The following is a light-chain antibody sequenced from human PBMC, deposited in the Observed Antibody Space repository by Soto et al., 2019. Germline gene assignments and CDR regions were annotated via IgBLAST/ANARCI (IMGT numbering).Light chain of an antibody. J-gene: IGLJ3*02. CDR2: RSL. CDR3: ATWDGSLSGWV. Sequence: QLVLTQPPSASGTPGQRVTISCSGSSSNIGSNSVYWYQQFPGTAPKLLIYRSLQRPSGVPDRLSGSKSGTSASLAISGLRSEDEADYHCATWDGSLSGWVFGGGTKLTFL. V-gene: IGLV1-47*01. CDR1: SSNIGSNS.